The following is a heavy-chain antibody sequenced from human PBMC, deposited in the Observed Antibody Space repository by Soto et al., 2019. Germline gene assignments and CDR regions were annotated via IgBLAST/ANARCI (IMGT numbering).Heavy chain of an antibody. CDR2: IHSDGSST. CDR3: ARHDCISTSCYYYYYYSMDV. Sequence: SGGSLRLSCAASGFTFSYYWMHWVRQAPGQGLVWVSRIHSDGSSTTYADSVKGRFTISRDNAKNTLYLQMNSLRAEDTAVYYCARHDCISTSCYYYYYYSMDVWGQGTTVTVSS. D-gene: IGHD2-2*01. V-gene: IGHV3-74*01. CDR1: GFTFSYYW. J-gene: IGHJ6*02.